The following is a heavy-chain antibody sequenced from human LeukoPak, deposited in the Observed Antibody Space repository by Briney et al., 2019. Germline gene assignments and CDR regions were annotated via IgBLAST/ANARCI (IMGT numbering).Heavy chain of an antibody. CDR3: ARGGVYGDYDN. CDR1: VGSISSYY. D-gene: IGHD4-17*01. CDR2: IYTSGST. V-gene: IGHV4-4*07. J-gene: IGHJ4*02. Sequence: SETLSLTCTVSVGSISSYYWSWIRQPAGNGLEWIGRIYTSGSTNDNPPPKSRVTMSVDTSKNQFSLTLSSVPAADTAVYYCARGGVYGDYDNWGQGTLVTVSS.